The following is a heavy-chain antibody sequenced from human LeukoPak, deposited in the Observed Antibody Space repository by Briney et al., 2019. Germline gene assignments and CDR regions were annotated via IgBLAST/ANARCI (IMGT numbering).Heavy chain of an antibody. D-gene: IGHD6-13*01. CDR2: IYYSGST. CDR3: ARVTPAAAGSFDC. CDR1: GGSISSSSYY. J-gene: IGHJ4*02. V-gene: IGHV4-61*05. Sequence: PSETLSLTCTVSGGSISSSSYYWGWIRQPPGKGLEWIGYIYYSGSTNYNPALKSRVTITVDTSKSQFSLKVSSVTAADTAVYYCARVTPAAAGSFDCWGQGTLVTVSS.